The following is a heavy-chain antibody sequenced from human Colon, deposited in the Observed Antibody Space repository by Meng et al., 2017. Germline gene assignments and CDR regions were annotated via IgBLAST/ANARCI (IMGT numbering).Heavy chain of an antibody. CDR2: INHSGST. V-gene: IGHV4-34*01. D-gene: IGHD6-19*01. Sequence: QGPVQQVGAGLLKPSGTLSPTCAVYGGSFSGYYWSWIRQPPGKGLEWIGEINHSGSTNYNPSLKSRVTISVDTSKNQFSLKLSSVTAADTAVYYCARERLSSGWYGGRWFDPWGQGTLVTVSS. J-gene: IGHJ5*02. CDR3: ARERLSSGWYGGRWFDP. CDR1: GGSFSGYY.